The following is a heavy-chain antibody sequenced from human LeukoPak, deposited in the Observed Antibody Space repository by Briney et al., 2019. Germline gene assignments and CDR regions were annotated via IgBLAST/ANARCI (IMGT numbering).Heavy chain of an antibody. CDR3: AKGYGWEASYYYYYMDV. CDR2: ISGSGGST. CDR1: GFTFSSYA. V-gene: IGHV3-23*01. D-gene: IGHD1-26*01. Sequence: PGGSLRLSCAASGFTFSSYAMSWVRQAPGKGLDWVSAISGSGGSTYYADSVKGRFTISRDNSKNTLYLQMNSLRAEDTAVYYCAKGYGWEASYYYYYMDVWGKGTTVTISS. J-gene: IGHJ6*03.